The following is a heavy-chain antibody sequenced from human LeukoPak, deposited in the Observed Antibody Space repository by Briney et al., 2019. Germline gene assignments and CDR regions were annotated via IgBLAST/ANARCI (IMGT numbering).Heavy chain of an antibody. CDR2: IYYSGST. CDR3: ARDRRADAPSLILRHYYYGMDV. Sequence: SETLSLTCTVSGGSISSSSYYWDWIRQPPGKGLEWIGSIYYSGSTYYNPSLKSRVTISVDTSKNQFSLKLSSVTAADTAVYYCARDRRADAPSLILRHYYYGMDVWGQGTTVTVSS. CDR1: GGSISSSSYY. J-gene: IGHJ6*02. V-gene: IGHV4-39*07. D-gene: IGHD3-3*01.